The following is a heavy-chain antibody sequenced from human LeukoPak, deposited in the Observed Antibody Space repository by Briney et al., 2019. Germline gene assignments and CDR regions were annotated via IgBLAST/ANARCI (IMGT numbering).Heavy chain of an antibody. D-gene: IGHD4-17*01. V-gene: IGHV1-69*13. CDR1: GGTFSSYA. Sequence: RGASVKVSCKASGGTFSSYAISWVRQAPGQGLEWMGGIIPIFGTANYAQKFQGRVTITADESTSTAYMELSRLRSEDTAVYYCARTTVTPFDYWGQGTLVTVSS. CDR2: IIPIFGTA. J-gene: IGHJ4*02. CDR3: ARTTVTPFDY.